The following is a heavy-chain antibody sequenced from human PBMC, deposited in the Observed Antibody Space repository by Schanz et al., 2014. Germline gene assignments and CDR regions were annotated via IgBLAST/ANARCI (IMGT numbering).Heavy chain of an antibody. V-gene: IGHV1-18*01. D-gene: IGHD6-13*01. CDR1: GGTFSSFG. CDR3: ARNVIATGRAFDL. CDR2: ISTYTGNT. J-gene: IGHJ3*01. Sequence: QVQLVQSGAEVKKPGASVKVSCKASGGTFSSFGINWVRQAPGQGLEWMGWISTYTGNTNYAQRLQDRVTMTTDTSTSTAYMELRSLRSDDTAVYYCARNVIATGRAFDLWGPGTMVTVS.